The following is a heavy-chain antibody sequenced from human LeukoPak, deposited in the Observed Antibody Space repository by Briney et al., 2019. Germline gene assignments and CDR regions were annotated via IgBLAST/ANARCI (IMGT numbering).Heavy chain of an antibody. D-gene: IGHD3-22*01. CDR1: GFTFSSYA. V-gene: IGHV3-23*01. Sequence: GGSLRLSRAASGFTFSSYAMSWVRQAPGKGLEWVSAVSGSGGSTYYADSVKGRFTISRDNSKNTLYLQMNSLRAEDTAVYYCAKVSSYDSSGYDAFDIWGQGTMVTVSS. CDR3: AKVSSYDSSGYDAFDI. J-gene: IGHJ3*02. CDR2: VSGSGGST.